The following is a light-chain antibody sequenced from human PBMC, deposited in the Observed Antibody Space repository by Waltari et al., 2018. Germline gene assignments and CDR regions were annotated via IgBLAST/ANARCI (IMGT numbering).Light chain of an antibody. CDR2: GSS. CDR1: GPNIGAGYA. Sequence: QSVLTQPPSVSGAPGQRVTISCTGSGPNIGAGYAVHWYQHLPRAAPKLLIYGSSSRPLGVPDRFFGSTSGTSASLAITGLQAEDEGDYYCQSYDTSLSVVFGGGTKLTVL. J-gene: IGLJ3*02. CDR3: QSYDTSLSVV. V-gene: IGLV1-40*01.